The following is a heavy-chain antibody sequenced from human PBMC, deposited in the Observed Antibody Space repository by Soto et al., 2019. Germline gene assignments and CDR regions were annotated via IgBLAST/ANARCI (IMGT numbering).Heavy chain of an antibody. CDR2: ISDSGDST. CDR1: GFTFSSYA. Sequence: GGSLRLSCAASGFTFSSYAISWVRQAPGKGLEWVSGISDSGDSTYYADSVKGRFTFSRDNSKNTLYLQMNSLRAEDTAVYHCAKFSSVWYYYFDYWGQGALVTVSS. V-gene: IGHV3-23*01. D-gene: IGHD6-13*01. J-gene: IGHJ4*02. CDR3: AKFSSVWYYYFDY.